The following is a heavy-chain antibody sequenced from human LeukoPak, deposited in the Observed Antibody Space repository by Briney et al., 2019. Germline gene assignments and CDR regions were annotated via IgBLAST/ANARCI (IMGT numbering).Heavy chain of an antibody. CDR1: GFTFSTYD. Sequence: PGGSLRLSCTASGFTFSTYDMSWVRQAPGKGLEWVSTVRVNGRSTYYADSVKGRFTISRDNSKNTLYLQMNSLRAEDTAVYYCARDLSRSYYYYYGMDVWGQGTTVTVSS. D-gene: IGHD1-14*01. CDR3: ARDLSRSYYYYYGMDV. CDR2: VRVNGRST. J-gene: IGHJ6*02. V-gene: IGHV3-23*01.